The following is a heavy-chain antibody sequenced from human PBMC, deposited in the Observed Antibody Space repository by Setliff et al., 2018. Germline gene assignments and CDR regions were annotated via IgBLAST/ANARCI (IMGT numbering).Heavy chain of an antibody. V-gene: IGHV1-69*10. CDR3: ARGPSPTVTPSRLIYFYHMDV. Sequence: ASVKVPCKASGDPFNAYGVSWVRQAPGQGLEWMGAIIPVLGMTDYAQKFQGRLTITADQSTTTVYMELSSLRFDDTALYYCARGPSPTVTPSRLIYFYHMDVWGTGTTVTVSS. CDR2: IIPVLGMT. D-gene: IGHD4-17*01. J-gene: IGHJ6*03. CDR1: GDPFNAYG.